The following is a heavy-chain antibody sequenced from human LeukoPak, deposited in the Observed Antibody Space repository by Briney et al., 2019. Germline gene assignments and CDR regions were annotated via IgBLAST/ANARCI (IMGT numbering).Heavy chain of an antibody. CDR2: IYPGDSDT. CDR1: GYSFTSYW. CDR3: ARHEDYAFWYNWFDP. J-gene: IGHJ5*02. D-gene: IGHD4-17*01. V-gene: IGHV5-51*01. Sequence: GESLKISCKGSGYSFTSYWIGWVRQMPGKGLEWMGIIYPGDSDTRYSPSFQGQVTISADKSISTAYLQWSSLKASDTAMYYCARHEDYAFWYNWFDPWCQGTLVTVSS.